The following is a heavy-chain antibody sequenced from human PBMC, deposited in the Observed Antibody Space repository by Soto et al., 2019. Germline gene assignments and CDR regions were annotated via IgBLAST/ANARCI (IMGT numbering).Heavy chain of an antibody. Sequence: GGSLRLSCAASGFTFSSYAMSWVRQAPGKGLEWVSAISGSGGSTYYADSVKGRFTISRDNSKNTLYLQMNSLRAEDTAVYYCAKTPSSYYDFWSGYSHFDYWGQGTLVTVSS. CDR1: GFTFSSYA. CDR2: ISGSGGST. V-gene: IGHV3-23*01. D-gene: IGHD3-3*01. J-gene: IGHJ4*02. CDR3: AKTPSSYYDFWSGYSHFDY.